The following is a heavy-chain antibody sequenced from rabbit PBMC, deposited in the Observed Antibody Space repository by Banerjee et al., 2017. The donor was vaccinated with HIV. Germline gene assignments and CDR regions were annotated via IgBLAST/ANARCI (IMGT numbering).Heavy chain of an antibody. CDR2: IYAGSSGSP. CDR3: AREAWSYGYAGYPYGTSL. D-gene: IGHD6-1*01. J-gene: IGHJ6*01. V-gene: IGHV1S40*01. Sequence: QSLEESGGDLVKPGASLTLTCTASGFSFSSNYYMCWVRQAPGKGLEWIGCIYAGSSGSPFHRSWAKGRFTISKTSSTTVTLQMTSLTAADTATYFCAREAWSYGYAGYPYGTSLWGPGTLVTVS. CDR1: GFSFSSNYY.